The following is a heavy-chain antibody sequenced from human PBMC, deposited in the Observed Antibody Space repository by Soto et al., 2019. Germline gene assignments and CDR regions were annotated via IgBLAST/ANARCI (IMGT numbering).Heavy chain of an antibody. CDR1: GYTFTSYY. Sequence: QVQLVQSGAEVKKPGASVKVSCKASGYTFTSYYMHWVRQAPGQGLEWMGIINPSGGSTSYAQKFQGRVTMTRDTSTSTVYMELSSLRSEDTAVYYCARATSGIAVAGTEYYFDYWGQGTLVTVSS. V-gene: IGHV1-46*01. D-gene: IGHD6-19*01. CDR2: INPSGGST. CDR3: ARATSGIAVAGTEYYFDY. J-gene: IGHJ4*02.